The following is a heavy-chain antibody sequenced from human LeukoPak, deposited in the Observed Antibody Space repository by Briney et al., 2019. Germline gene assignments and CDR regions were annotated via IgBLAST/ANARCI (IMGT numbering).Heavy chain of an antibody. CDR3: AGEYYYGSGRSTEYFDY. V-gene: IGHV4-38-2*02. J-gene: IGHJ4*02. CDR2: MYHNSGAT. Sequence: SETLSLTCTVSGFSITTGYYWAWIRQPPGKGPEGVGSMYHNSGATFYSPSLKSRVTISVDTPKNQLSLKLSSVTAADTAVYYCAGEYYYGSGRSTEYFDYWGQGTLVTVSS. CDR1: GFSITTGYY. D-gene: IGHD3-10*01.